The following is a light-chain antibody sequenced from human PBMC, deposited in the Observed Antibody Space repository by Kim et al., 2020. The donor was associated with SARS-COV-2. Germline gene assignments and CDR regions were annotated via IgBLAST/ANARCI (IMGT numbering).Light chain of an antibody. V-gene: IGKV3-15*01. CDR2: GSS. CDR3: QQYRDWPPMYT. J-gene: IGKJ2*01. CDR1: QGMSTE. Sequence: EIVMTQSPATLSVSPGERATLSCRASQGMSTELAWYQRKPGQAPRLLIYGSSNRASGVPDRFSGSGSGTDFTLTISDVQSEDFAIYYCQQYRDWPPMYTFGLGTKLEI.